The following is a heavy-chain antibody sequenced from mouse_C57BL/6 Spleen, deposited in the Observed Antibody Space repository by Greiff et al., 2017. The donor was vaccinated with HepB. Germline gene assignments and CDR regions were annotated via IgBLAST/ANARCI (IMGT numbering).Heavy chain of an antibody. J-gene: IGHJ3*01. D-gene: IGHD1-1*01. CDR1: GYSITSGYY. V-gene: IGHV3-6*01. CDR3: ARAEDYYGSSPWFAY. CDR2: ISYDGSN. Sequence: VQLQQSGPGLVKPSQSLSLTCSVTGYSITSGYYWNWIRQFPGNKLEWMGYISYDGSNNYNPSLKNRISITRDTSKNQFFLKLNSVTTEDTATYYCARAEDYYGSSPWFAYWGQGTLVTVSA.